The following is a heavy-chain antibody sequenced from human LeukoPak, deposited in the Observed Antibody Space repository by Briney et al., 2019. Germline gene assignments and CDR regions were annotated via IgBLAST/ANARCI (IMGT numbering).Heavy chain of an antibody. D-gene: IGHD3-10*01. V-gene: IGHV3-48*02. CDR2: ISSSNSAI. CDR3: ARDGNGSGSYLEA. Sequence: PGGSLRLSCAASGFTFNSYSVNWVRQAPGKGLEWVSYISSSNSAIYYADSVKGRFTISRDNAKNSLYMEMNSLRDEDTAVYYCARDGNGSGSYLEARGQGTLVTVSS. J-gene: IGHJ4*02. CDR1: GFTFNSYS.